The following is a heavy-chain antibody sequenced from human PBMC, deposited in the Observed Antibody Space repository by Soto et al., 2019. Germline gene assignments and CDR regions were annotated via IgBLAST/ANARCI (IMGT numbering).Heavy chain of an antibody. J-gene: IGHJ4*02. Sequence: GESLKISCKGSGYSFTSYWIGWVRQMPGKGLEWMGIIYPGDSDTRYSPSFQGQVTISADKSISTAYLQWSSLKASDTAMYYCARRGYCSGGSCYGTYEFDYWGQGTLVTVSS. CDR1: GYSFTSYW. V-gene: IGHV5-51*01. D-gene: IGHD2-15*01. CDR3: ARRGYCSGGSCYGTYEFDY. CDR2: IYPGDSDT.